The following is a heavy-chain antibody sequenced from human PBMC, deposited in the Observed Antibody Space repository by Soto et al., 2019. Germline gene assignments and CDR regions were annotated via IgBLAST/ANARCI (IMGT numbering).Heavy chain of an antibody. Sequence: QVQLVQSGAEVKKPGASVKVSCKASGYTFTSYGISWVRQAPGQGLEWMGWISAYNGNTNYAQKLQGRVTMTTDTSTSPAYMELRSLRSDDTAVYYCAGERSDYYHHTDAFDIWGQGTKVAVSS. V-gene: IGHV1-18*01. CDR3: AGERSDYYHHTDAFDI. D-gene: IGHD3-22*01. CDR1: GYTFTSYG. J-gene: IGHJ3*02. CDR2: ISAYNGNT.